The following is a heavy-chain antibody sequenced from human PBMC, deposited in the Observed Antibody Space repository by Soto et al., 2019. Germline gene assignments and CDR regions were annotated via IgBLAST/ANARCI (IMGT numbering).Heavy chain of an antibody. J-gene: IGHJ4*02. V-gene: IGHV4-30-4*01. CDR3: ARVRSSSWYVDY. CDR1: GGSISSSDYY. Sequence: SETLSLTCTVSGGSISSSDYYWSWIRQPPGKGLEWIGYIYYSGSTYYNPSLKSRVTISVDTSKNQFSLKLSSVTAADTAVYYCARVRSSSWYVDYWGQGTLVTVSS. D-gene: IGHD6-13*01. CDR2: IYYSGST.